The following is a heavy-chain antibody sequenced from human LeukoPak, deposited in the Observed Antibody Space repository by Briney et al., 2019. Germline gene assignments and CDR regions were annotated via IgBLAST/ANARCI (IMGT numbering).Heavy chain of an antibody. J-gene: IGHJ4*02. D-gene: IGHD5-12*01. CDR3: ARGRAWLRLKIDY. V-gene: IGHV1-8*01. Sequence: GASVKVSCKASGYTFTSYDINWVRQATGQGLEWMGWMNPNSGNTGYVQKFQGRVTMTRNTSISTAYMELSSLRSEDTAVYYCARGRAWLRLKIDYWGQGTLVTVSS. CDR1: GYTFTSYD. CDR2: MNPNSGNT.